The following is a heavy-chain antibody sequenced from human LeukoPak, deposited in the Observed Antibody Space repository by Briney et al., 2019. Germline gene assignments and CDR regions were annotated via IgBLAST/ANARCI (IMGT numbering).Heavy chain of an antibody. J-gene: IGHJ4*02. CDR3: VREYSRSVVAGSRPDL. Sequence: SDTLSLTCSVSGGPISSSSYYWGWIRRSPAKGLEWVGSMYYRGTTYQNSSLKSRVTLSIDTSNNQFSLKLTAVTAADTAVYYCVREYSRSVVAGSRPDLWGQGLLVTVSS. CDR2: MYYRGTT. D-gene: IGHD2-21*01. V-gene: IGHV4-39*02. CDR1: GGPISSSSYY.